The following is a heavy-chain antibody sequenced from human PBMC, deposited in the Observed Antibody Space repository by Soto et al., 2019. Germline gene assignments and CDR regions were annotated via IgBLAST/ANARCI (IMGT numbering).Heavy chain of an antibody. Sequence: GGSLRLSCEASGFSLSDYPMHWVRRAPGKGLEWVAVISFDVTTQQYMDSVKGRFTISRDMYKKTIFLQMNSLRAEDSAVYYCERASIGFNMCLWGRGTLVSVSS. CDR3: ERASIGFNMCL. J-gene: IGHJ4*02. V-gene: IGHV3-30-3*01. CDR1: GFSLSDYP. D-gene: IGHD3-16*01. CDR2: ISFDVTTQ.